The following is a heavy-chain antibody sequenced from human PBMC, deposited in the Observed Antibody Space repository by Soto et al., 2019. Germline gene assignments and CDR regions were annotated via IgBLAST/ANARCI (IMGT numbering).Heavy chain of an antibody. CDR3: AKNETTRPWFDP. D-gene: IGHD1-1*01. V-gene: IGHV4-31*03. CDR1: VGSIRNGNYY. J-gene: IGHJ5*02. CDR2: LYYIGTT. Sequence: QVQLQESGPGLVKASQTLSLTCTVSVGSIRNGNYYWSWIRQLPGKGLEWIGNLYYIGTTSYNPSLKSRVIISIDTSKNQFSLELTSVLAADTAVYYCAKNETTRPWFDPWGQGTLVTVSS.